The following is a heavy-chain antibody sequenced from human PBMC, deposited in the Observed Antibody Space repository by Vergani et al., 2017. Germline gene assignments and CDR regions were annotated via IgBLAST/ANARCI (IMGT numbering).Heavy chain of an antibody. D-gene: IGHD6-19*01. CDR3: ARDGSVFIWYYDMDV. Sequence: QVQLVESGGGVVQPGRSLRLSCAASGFTFSSYAMHWVRQAPGKGLEWVAVISYDGSNKYYADSVKGRFTISRDNSKNTLYLQMNSLRAEDTAVYYCARDGSVFIWYYDMDVWGKGTTVTVSS. CDR2: ISYDGSNK. J-gene: IGHJ6*03. CDR1: GFTFSSYA. V-gene: IGHV3-30-3*01.